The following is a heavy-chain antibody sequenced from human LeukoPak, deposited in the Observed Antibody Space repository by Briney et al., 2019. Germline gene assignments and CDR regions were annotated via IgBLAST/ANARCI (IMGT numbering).Heavy chain of an antibody. CDR1: GGSYSGYY. V-gene: IGHV4-34*01. CDR2: INHSGST. J-gene: IGHJ4*02. D-gene: IGHD4-23*01. CDR3: AGDSGGSRFDY. Sequence: PSETLSLTCAVYGGSYSGYYWSWIRQPPGKGLEWIGEINHSGSTNYNPSLKSRVTISVDTSKNQFSLKLSSVTAADTAVYYCAGDSGGSRFDYWGQGTLVTVSS.